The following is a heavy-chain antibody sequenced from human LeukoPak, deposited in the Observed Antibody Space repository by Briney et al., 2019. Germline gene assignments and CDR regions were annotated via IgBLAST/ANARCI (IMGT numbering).Heavy chain of an antibody. CDR2: IYTSGST. J-gene: IGHJ5*02. D-gene: IGHD6-13*01. V-gene: IGHV4-4*07. CDR1: GGSISSYY. CDR3: ARDRSSSWYNWFDP. Sequence: SETLSLTCTVSGGSISSYYWSWIRQPAGKGLEWIWRIYTSGSTNYNPSLKSRVTMSVDTSKHQFSLKLSSVTAADTAVYYCARDRSSSWYNWFDPWGQGTLVTVSS.